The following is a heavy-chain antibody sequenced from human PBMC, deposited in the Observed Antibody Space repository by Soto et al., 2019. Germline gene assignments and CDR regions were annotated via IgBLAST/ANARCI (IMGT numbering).Heavy chain of an antibody. V-gene: IGHV3-23*01. J-gene: IGHJ4*02. D-gene: IGHD3-16*01. CDR3: ARERSDDYGDYVGY. CDR2: ISGTGYNT. CDR1: GFTFTSYA. Sequence: GGSLRLSCAASGFTFTSYAMNWVRLAPGKGLEWVSAISGTGYNTYYADSVKGRFTISRDNSKNTLYLQMNSLRAEDTAVYYCARERSDDYGDYVGYWGQGTLVTVSS.